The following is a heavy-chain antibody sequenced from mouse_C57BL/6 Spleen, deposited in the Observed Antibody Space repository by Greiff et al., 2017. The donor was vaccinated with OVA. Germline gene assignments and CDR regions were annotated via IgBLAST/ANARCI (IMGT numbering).Heavy chain of an antibody. J-gene: IGHJ4*01. CDR3: ARDDGNGYYAMDY. Sequence: EVKLVESEGGLVQPGSSMKLSCTASGFTFSDYYMAWVRQVPEKGLEWVANINYDGSSTYYLDSLKSRFIISRDNAKNILYLQMSSLKSEDTATYYCARDDGNGYYAMDYWGQGTSVTVSS. V-gene: IGHV5-16*01. CDR2: INYDGSST. CDR1: GFTFSDYY.